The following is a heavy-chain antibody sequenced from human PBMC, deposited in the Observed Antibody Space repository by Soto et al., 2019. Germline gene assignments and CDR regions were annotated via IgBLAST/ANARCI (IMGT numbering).Heavy chain of an antibody. D-gene: IGHD4-17*01. V-gene: IGHV3-23*01. CDR3: VNLVTTRS. CDR2: VSGSGGTT. CDR1: GFTFSSYG. J-gene: IGHJ5*02. Sequence: EVQLLESGGGFVQPGGSLRLACAASGFTFSSYGMSWVRQAPGKGLEWVSTVSGSGGTTYYADSVKGRFTISRDNSKNSLYLLMNSLRAEDTAVYYCVNLVTTRSWGQGSLVTVSS.